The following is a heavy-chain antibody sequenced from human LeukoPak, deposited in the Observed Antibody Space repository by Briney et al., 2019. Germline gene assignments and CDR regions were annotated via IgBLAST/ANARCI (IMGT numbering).Heavy chain of an antibody. J-gene: IGHJ4*02. CDR2: ISYDGSNK. Sequence: GGSLRLSCAASGFTFSSYGMHWVRQAPGKGLEWVAVISYDGSNKYYADSVKGRFTISRDNSKNTLYLQMNSLRAEDTAVYYCARLAARLEGFDYWGQGTLVTVSS. CDR1: GFTFSSYG. CDR3: ARLAARLEGFDY. V-gene: IGHV3-30*03. D-gene: IGHD6-6*01.